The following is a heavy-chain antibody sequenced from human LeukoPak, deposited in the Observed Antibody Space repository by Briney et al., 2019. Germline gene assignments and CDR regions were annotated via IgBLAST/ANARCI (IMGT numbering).Heavy chain of an antibody. J-gene: IGHJ4*02. D-gene: IGHD3-22*01. CDR1: GGSFSGYY. V-gene: IGHV4-34*01. CDR3: AGSGYYPLGYFDY. CDR2: INHSGGT. Sequence: SETLSLTCAVYGGSFSGYYWSWIRQPPGKGLEWIGEINHSGGTNYNPSLKSRVTISVDTSKNQFSLKLSSVTAADTAVYYCAGSGYYPLGYFDYWGQGTLVTVSS.